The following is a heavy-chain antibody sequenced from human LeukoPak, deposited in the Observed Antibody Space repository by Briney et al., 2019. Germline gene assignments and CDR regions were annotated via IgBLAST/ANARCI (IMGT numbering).Heavy chain of an antibody. Sequence: KSSETLSLTCTVSGGSISSYYWSWIRQPPGKGLEWIGYIYYSGSTNYNPSLKSRVTISVDTSKNQFSLKLSSVTATDTAVYYCARAFTSLDPVDYWGQGTLVTVSS. CDR1: GGSISSYY. CDR3: ARAFTSLDPVDY. V-gene: IGHV4-59*08. D-gene: IGHD3/OR15-3a*01. J-gene: IGHJ4*02. CDR2: IYYSGST.